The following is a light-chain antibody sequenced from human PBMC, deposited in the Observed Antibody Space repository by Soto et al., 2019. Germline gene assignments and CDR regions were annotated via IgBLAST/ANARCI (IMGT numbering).Light chain of an antibody. V-gene: IGLV3-1*01. CDR2: QDS. CDR1: KLGDKY. CDR3: QAWDISTVV. Sequence: SYELTQPPSVSVSPGQTASITCSGDKLGDKYACWYQQKPGQSPVLDIYQDSKRPSGIPERFSGANSANTATLTNSGTQAMDEADYYCQAWDISTVVFGGGTELTVL. J-gene: IGLJ2*01.